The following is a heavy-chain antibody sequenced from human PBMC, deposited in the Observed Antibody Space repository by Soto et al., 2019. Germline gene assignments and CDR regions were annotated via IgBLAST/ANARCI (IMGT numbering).Heavy chain of an antibody. V-gene: IGHV4-39*01. J-gene: IGHJ4*02. Sequence: PSETLSLTCTVSGGSISSSSYYWGWIRQPPGKGLEWIGSIYYSGSTYYNPSLKSRVTITRDTSTSTAYMELSSLRSEDTAVYYCARTSGYYLYDYWGQGTLVTVSS. CDR2: IYYSGST. D-gene: IGHD3-22*01. CDR1: GGSISSSSYY. CDR3: ARTSGYYLYDY.